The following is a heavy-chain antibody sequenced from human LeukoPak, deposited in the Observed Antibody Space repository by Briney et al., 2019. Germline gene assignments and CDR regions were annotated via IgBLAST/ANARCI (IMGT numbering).Heavy chain of an antibody. J-gene: IGHJ6*02. CDR1: GYTFTSYA. CDR3: AGPYGDYVGYYYYGMDV. Sequence: ASVKVSCKASGYTFTSYAMHWVRQAPGQRLEWMGWINAGNGNTKYSQKFQGRVTITRDTSASTAYMELSSLRSEDTAVYYCAGPYGDYVGYYYYGMDVWGQGTTVTVSS. V-gene: IGHV1-3*01. D-gene: IGHD4-17*01. CDR2: INAGNGNT.